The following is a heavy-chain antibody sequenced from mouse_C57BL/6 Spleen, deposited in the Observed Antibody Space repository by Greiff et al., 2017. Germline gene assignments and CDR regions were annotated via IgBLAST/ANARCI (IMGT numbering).Heavy chain of an antibody. J-gene: IGHJ4*01. V-gene: IGHV1-7*01. D-gene: IGHD2-5*01. CDR3: TRCYYSNYDYAMDY. CDR2: INPSSGYT. CDR1: GYTFTSYW. Sequence: LQESGAELAKPGASVKLSCKASGYTFTSYWMHWVKQRPGQGLEWIGYINPSSGYTKSNQKFKDKATLTADKSSSTAYMQLSSLTYDDAAVYYCTRCYYSNYDYAMDYWGQGTSVTVSS.